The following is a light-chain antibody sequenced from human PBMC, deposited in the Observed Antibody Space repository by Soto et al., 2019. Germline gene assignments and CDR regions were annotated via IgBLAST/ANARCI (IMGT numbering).Light chain of an antibody. V-gene: IGLV2-14*01. J-gene: IGLJ1*01. CDR3: SSYTSSSLSV. CDR1: SSDVGGYNY. Sequence: QSALAQPASVSGSPGQSITISCTGTSSDVGGYNYVSWYQQLPGKAPKLMIYDVSDRPSGVSNRFSGSKSGNTASLTISGLQAEDEADYYCSSYTSSSLSVFGTGTKVTVL. CDR2: DVS.